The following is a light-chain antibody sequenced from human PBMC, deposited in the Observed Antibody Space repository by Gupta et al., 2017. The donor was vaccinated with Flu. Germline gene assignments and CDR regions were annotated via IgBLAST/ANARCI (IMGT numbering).Light chain of an antibody. CDR2: LESSGTY. J-gene: IGLJ1*01. CDR3: ETGGSAIYV. CDR1: NGHNTNI. V-gene: IGLV4-60*03. Sequence: QPVLPPSSSASASLGSSVRLTCTLRNGHNTNIIAWHQQQPGKAPRFLMRLESSGTYRRGGGVPDRCSASTSGADPHHTSPNDEAGDEAYYYCETGGSAIYVFGTGTKVTVL.